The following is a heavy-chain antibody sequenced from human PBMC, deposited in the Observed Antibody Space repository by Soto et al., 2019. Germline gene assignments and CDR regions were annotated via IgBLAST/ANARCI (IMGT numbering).Heavy chain of an antibody. V-gene: IGHV3-7*01. Sequence: GGSLRLSCAASGFTFSSYWMSWVRQAPGKGLEWVANIKQDGSGKYYVDSVKGRFTISRDNAKNSLYLQMNSLRAEDTAVYYCARDPAAARRVWVYYYYMDVWGKGTTVTVSS. D-gene: IGHD2-2*01. CDR1: GFTFSSYW. CDR2: IKQDGSGK. CDR3: ARDPAAARRVWVYYYYMDV. J-gene: IGHJ6*03.